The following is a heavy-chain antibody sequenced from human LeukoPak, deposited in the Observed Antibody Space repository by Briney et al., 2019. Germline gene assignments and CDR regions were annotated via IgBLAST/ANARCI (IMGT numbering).Heavy chain of an antibody. Sequence: SETLSLTCAVYGGSFSGYYWSWIRQPPGKGLEWIGEINHSGSTNYNPSLKSRVTISVDTSKNQLSLKVTSVTAADTAVYYCARSPAYCSGDCPTGGAFDFWGQGTMVTVSS. D-gene: IGHD2-21*02. V-gene: IGHV4-34*01. CDR1: GGSFSGYY. CDR2: INHSGST. J-gene: IGHJ3*01. CDR3: ARSPAYCSGDCPTGGAFDF.